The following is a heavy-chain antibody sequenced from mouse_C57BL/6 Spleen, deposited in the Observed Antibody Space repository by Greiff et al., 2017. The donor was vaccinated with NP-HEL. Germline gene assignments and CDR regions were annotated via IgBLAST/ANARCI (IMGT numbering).Heavy chain of an antibody. CDR3: ARNYSYSSSYARDY. CDR2: IWTGGGT. V-gene: IGHV2-9-1*01. D-gene: IGHD1-1*01. Sequence: VMLVESGPGLVAPSQCLSITCTVSGFSLTSYAISWVRQPPGKGLEWLGVIWTGGGTNYNSALKSRLSISKDNSKSQVFLKMNNLQTDDTTRYYCARNYSYSSSYARDYWGQGTSVTVSS. CDR1: GFSLTSYA. J-gene: IGHJ4*01.